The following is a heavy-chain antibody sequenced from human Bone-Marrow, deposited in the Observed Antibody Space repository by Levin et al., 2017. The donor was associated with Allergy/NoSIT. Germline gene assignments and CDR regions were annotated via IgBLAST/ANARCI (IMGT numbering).Heavy chain of an antibody. CDR3: ARLADNWNVNWFDP. CDR1: GASINSTNYY. V-gene: IGHV4-39*07. D-gene: IGHD1-20*01. Sequence: SQTLSLTCTVSGASINSTNYYWGWIRQPPGKGLEWIGTIYYNSYTYYNPSLKSRVTISKDTSKNQFSLKLSSVTAADTAVYYCARLADNWNVNWFDPWGQGALVTVAS. J-gene: IGHJ5*02. CDR2: IYYNSYT.